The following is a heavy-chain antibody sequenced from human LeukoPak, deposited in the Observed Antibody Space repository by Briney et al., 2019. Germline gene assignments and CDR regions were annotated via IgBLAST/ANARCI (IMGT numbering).Heavy chain of an antibody. Sequence: SETLSLTCTVSGGSVSSYYWSWIRQPPGKGLEWIGYIYYSGSTNYNPSLKSRVTISVDTSKNQFSLKLSSVTAADTAVYYCARDGGSGTTWGQGTLVTVSS. CDR2: IYYSGST. J-gene: IGHJ4*02. D-gene: IGHD1-26*01. CDR3: ARDGGSGTT. CDR1: GGSVSSYY. V-gene: IGHV4-59*02.